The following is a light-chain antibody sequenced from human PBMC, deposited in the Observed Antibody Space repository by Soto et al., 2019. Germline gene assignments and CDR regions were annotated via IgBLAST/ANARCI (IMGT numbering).Light chain of an antibody. V-gene: IGKV3-20*01. CDR2: GAS. J-gene: IGKJ4*01. CDR3: QQYGTSPLT. CDR1: QSVRSSY. Sequence: EILLTQSPGTLSLSPGERATLSCRASQSVRSSYLTWYQQKPGQAPRLLIYGASSRATGIPDRFSGSGSGTDFTLTISILEPEDFAVYDCQQYGTSPLTFGGGTKVDIK.